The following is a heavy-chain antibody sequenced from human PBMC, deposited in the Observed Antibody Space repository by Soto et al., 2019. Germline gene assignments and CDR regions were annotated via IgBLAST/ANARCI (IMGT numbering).Heavy chain of an antibody. CDR1: GGSISSGDYY. Sequence: PSETLSLTCTVSGGSISSGDYYWSWIRQPPGKGLEWIGYIYYSGSTYYNPSLKSRVTISVDTSKNQFSLKLSSVTAADTAVYYCASNSYGHIFYDYWGKGTLVTVSS. J-gene: IGHJ4*02. V-gene: IGHV4-30-4*01. CDR2: IYYSGST. CDR3: ASNSYGHIFYDY. D-gene: IGHD5-18*01.